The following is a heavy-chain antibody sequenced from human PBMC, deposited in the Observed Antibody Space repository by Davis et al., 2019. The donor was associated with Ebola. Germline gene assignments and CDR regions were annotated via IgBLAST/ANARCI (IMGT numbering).Heavy chain of an antibody. Sequence: AASAMIFSNASSGTFNSYTINWVRQAPGQGPEWMGWFIRGLGAVKYAPKFQDSVTMTADTSTGTAYMELSSLESDDTAVYYCAGGSAMVPHYFHAWGQGTLVTV. D-gene: IGHD3-10*01. CDR1: SGTFNSYT. CDR3: AGGSAMVPHYFHA. J-gene: IGHJ4*02. CDR2: FIRGLGAV. V-gene: IGHV1-69*08.